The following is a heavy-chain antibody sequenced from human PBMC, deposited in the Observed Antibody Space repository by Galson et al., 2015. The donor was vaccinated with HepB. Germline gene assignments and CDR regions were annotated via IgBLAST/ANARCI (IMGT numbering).Heavy chain of an antibody. CDR2: INPSSGGT. CDR1: GYTFTGYY. Sequence: SVKVSCKASGYTFTGYYMHWVRQAPGQGLEWMGRINPSSGGTNYAQKFQGRVTMTRDTSSSTAYMELSRLRSDDTAVYYCARDQDLSGYFDYWGQGTLVTVSS. D-gene: IGHD3-16*02. CDR3: ARDQDLSGYFDY. J-gene: IGHJ4*02. V-gene: IGHV1-2*06.